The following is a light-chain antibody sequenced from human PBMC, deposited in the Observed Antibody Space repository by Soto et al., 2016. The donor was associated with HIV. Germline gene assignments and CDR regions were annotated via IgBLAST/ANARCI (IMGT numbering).Light chain of an antibody. J-gene: IGKJ1*01. CDR3: QQSSRTPRT. CDR2: DAS. Sequence: IQMTQSPSLLSASVGDRVAISCRASQGISTYLAWYQHKPGKAPKLLIYDASSLQSGVPSRFSGRGSGTDFTLTISDLQHEDLATYYCQQSSRTPRTFGQGTKVEI. CDR1: QGISTY. V-gene: IGKV1-39*01.